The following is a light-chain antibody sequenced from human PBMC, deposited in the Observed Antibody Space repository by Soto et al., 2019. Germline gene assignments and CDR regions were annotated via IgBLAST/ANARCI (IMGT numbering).Light chain of an antibody. CDR2: DAS. CDR3: QQYNSYPLT. J-gene: IGKJ4*01. Sequence: DIQMTQSPSTLSASVGDRVTITCRASQSLSTWLAWYQQKPGKAPKLLIYDASSLESGVPSRFSGSGSGTEFTLAISSLQPDDFATYYCQQYNSYPLTFGGGTKVEIK. CDR1: QSLSTW. V-gene: IGKV1-5*01.